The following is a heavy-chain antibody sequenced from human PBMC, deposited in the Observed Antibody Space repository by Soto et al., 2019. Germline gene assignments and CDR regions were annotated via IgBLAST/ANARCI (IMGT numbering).Heavy chain of an antibody. Sequence: PSETLSLTCPVSGCSIRSGDYYWSWIRQPPGKGLEWIGYIYYSGSTYYNPSLKSRVTISVDTSKNQFSLKLSSVTAADTAVYYCARHRIPRITMVRGVSPYYYYGMDVWGQGTTVTVS. CDR2: IYYSGST. J-gene: IGHJ6*02. CDR3: ARHRIPRITMVRGVSPYYYYGMDV. D-gene: IGHD3-10*01. V-gene: IGHV4-30-4*02. CDR1: GCSIRSGDYY.